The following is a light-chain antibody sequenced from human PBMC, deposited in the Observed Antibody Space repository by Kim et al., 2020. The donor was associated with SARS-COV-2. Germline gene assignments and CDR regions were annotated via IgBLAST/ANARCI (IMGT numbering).Light chain of an antibody. CDR2: AAS. CDR3: QQYVESPPLT. V-gene: IGKV3-20*01. CDR1: QSVSESR. J-gene: IGKJ4*01. Sequence: PGGRATLSCRASQSVSESRLAGYQQTPGQAPMLLIFAASSRATGIPDRFSGSGSGTDFTLTISRLEPEDFAVYYCQQYVESPPLTFGGGTKVDIK.